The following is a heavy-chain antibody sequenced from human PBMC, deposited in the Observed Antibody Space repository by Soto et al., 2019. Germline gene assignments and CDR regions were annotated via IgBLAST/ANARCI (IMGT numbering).Heavy chain of an antibody. CDR1: GGSISSHY. V-gene: IGHV4-59*08. J-gene: IGHJ4*02. Sequence: SETLSLTCTVSGGSISSHYWSWIRQPPGKGLEWIGYIYYSGNTDYNPSLKSRVTLSVDTSKNQISLKLRSVTAADTAVYYCARHEPMTMVTTLGYWGQGTLVTVSS. D-gene: IGHD4-17*01. CDR3: ARHEPMTMVTTLGY. CDR2: IYYSGNT.